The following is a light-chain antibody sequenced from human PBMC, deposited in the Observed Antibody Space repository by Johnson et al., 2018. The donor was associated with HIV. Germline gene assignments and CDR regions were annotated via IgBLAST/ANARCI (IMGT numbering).Light chain of an antibody. V-gene: IGLV1-51*01. J-gene: IGLJ1*01. CDR1: SSNIGNNY. CDR2: DNI. CDR3: GTWDSSLSAYV. Sequence: QSVLTQPPSVSAAPGQKVTISCSGSSSNIGNNYVSWYQQLPGTAPKLLIYDNIKRHSGIPDRFSGSKSGTSATLGITGLQTGDEADYYCGTWDSSLSAYVVAAASRVAVL.